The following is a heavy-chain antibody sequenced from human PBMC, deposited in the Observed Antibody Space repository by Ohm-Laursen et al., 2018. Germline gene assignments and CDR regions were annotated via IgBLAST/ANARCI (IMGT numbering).Heavy chain of an antibody. CDR2: VDWDDDK. Sequence: TQTLTLTCTFSGFSLSTNKMCVNWIRQPPGKALEWLARVDWDDDKYYSTSLKTRLTISKDTSKNQVVFTMTNMDPVDTATYYCARILAGPDYFDYWGQGTLVTVSS. CDR1: GFSLSTNKMC. CDR3: ARILAGPDYFDY. J-gene: IGHJ4*02. V-gene: IGHV2-70*11.